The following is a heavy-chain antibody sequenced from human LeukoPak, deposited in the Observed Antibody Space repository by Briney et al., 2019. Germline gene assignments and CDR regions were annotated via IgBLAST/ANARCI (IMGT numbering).Heavy chain of an antibody. CDR3: ARPTAVTLVDAFNI. J-gene: IGHJ3*02. CDR1: GFNFSSYW. D-gene: IGHD4-17*01. Sequence: GGSLRLSWAAAGFNFSSYWMTWVRQAPGKGLEWVANIKQDGTEKYYVDSVKGRFTISRDNAKNSLYLQMNSLRDVDTAVYFCARPTAVTLVDAFNIWGLGTMVTVSS. V-gene: IGHV3-7*04. CDR2: IKQDGTEK.